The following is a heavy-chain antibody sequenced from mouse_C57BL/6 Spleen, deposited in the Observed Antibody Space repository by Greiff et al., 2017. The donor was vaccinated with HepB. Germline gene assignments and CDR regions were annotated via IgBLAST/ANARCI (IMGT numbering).Heavy chain of an antibody. J-gene: IGHJ1*03. CDR2: IDPSDSYT. V-gene: IGHV1-50*01. D-gene: IGHD1-1*01. CDR1: GYTFTSYW. CDR3: ARSRYYGSSSYWYFDV. Sequence: VQLQQPGAELVKPGASVKLSCKASGYTFTSYWMQWVKQRPGQGLEWIGEIDPSDSYTNYNQKFKGKATLTVDTSSSTAYMQLSSLTSEDSAVYYCARSRYYGSSSYWYFDVWGTGTTVTVSS.